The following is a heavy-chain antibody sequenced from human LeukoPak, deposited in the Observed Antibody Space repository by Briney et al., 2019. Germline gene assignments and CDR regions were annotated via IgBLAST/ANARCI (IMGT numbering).Heavy chain of an antibody. V-gene: IGHV3-48*01. J-gene: IGHJ6*03. CDR2: IGTSSTTI. CDR1: GFTFSSYT. D-gene: IGHD6-25*01. CDR3: ARFAAGGSYYYYMDV. Sequence: GGSLRPSCAASGFTFSSYTMNWVRQPPGKGLEWVSNIGTSSTTIYYADSVKGRFTISRDNAKNSLYLQMNSLRADDTAVYYCARFAAGGSYYYYMDVWGKGTTVTVSS.